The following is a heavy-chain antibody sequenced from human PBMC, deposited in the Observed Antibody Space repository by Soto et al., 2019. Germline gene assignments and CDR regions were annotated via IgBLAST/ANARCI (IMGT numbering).Heavy chain of an antibody. Sequence: ASVKVSCKASGYTFTSYGISWVRQAPGQGLEWMGWISAYNGNTNYAQKLQGRVTMTTDTSKNRFSLKVTSVTAADTAMYYCARGQAHQLVTFDYWGQGTLVTVSS. D-gene: IGHD6-6*01. CDR3: ARGQAHQLVTFDY. J-gene: IGHJ4*02. CDR2: ISAYNGNT. CDR1: GYTFTSYG. V-gene: IGHV1-18*04.